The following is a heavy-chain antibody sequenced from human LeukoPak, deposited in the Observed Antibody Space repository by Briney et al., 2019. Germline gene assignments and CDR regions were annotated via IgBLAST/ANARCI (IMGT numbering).Heavy chain of an antibody. CDR2: ISAYNGNT. Sequence: ASVKVSCKASGYTFTSYGISWVRQAPGQGLEWMGWISAYNGNTNYAQKFQGRVTMTRDTSTSTVYMEVSSLRSEDTAVYYCARDLAAADTPGYFDLWGRGTLVTVSS. CDR1: GYTFTSYG. CDR3: ARDLAAADTPGYFDL. V-gene: IGHV1-18*01. D-gene: IGHD6-13*01. J-gene: IGHJ2*01.